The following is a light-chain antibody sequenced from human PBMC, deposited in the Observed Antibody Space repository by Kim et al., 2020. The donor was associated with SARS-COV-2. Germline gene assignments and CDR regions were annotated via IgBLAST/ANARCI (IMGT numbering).Light chain of an antibody. CDR1: VLAKKY. CDR2: KDS. V-gene: IGLV3-27*01. CDR3: YSAADNNWV. J-gene: IGLJ3*02. Sequence: SYELTRPSSVSVSPGQTARITCSGDVLAKKYARWFQQKPGQAPVLVIYKDSERPSGIPERFSGSSSGTTVTLTISGAQVEDEADYYCYSAADNNWVFGGGTQLTVL.